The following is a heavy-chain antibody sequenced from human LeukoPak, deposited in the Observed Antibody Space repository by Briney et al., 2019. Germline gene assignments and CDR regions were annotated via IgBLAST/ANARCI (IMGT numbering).Heavy chain of an antibody. J-gene: IGHJ4*02. CDR1: GGSISSYY. CDR2: IYHSGST. V-gene: IGHV4-59*08. D-gene: IGHD2-8*01. CDR3: ARCIGDYFDY. Sequence: SEALSLTCTVSGGSISSYYWSWIRQPPGKGLEWIGSIYHSGSTYYNPSLKSRVTISVDTSKNQFSLKLSSVTAADTAVYYCARCIGDYFDYWGQGTLITVSS.